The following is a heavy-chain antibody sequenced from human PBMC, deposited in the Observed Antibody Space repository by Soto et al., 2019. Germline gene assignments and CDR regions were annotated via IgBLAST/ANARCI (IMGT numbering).Heavy chain of an antibody. CDR2: IYYSGST. CDR3: AREWLWAISYYFDY. CDR1: GGSISSSSYY. J-gene: IGHJ4*02. Sequence: QLQLQESGPGLVKPSETLSLTCTVSGGSISSSSYYWGWIRQPTGKGLEWIGSIYYSGSTYYNPSLKSRVTISVDTSKNQFSLKLSSVTAADTAVYYCAREWLWAISYYFDYLGQGTLVTVSS. D-gene: IGHD2-21*01. V-gene: IGHV4-39*02.